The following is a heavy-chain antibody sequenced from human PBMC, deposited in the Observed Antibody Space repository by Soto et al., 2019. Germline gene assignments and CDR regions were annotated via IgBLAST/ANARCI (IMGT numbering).Heavy chain of an antibody. CDR1: GYTFTSYG. V-gene: IGHV1-18*01. Sequence: ASVKVSCKASGYTFTSYGISWVRQAPGQGLEWMGWISAYNGNTNYAQKLQGRVTMTTDTSTSTAYMELRSLRSDDTAVYYCARDLSHQKQLVNWFDPWGQGTLVTVSS. D-gene: IGHD6-13*01. CDR3: ARDLSHQKQLVNWFDP. J-gene: IGHJ5*02. CDR2: ISAYNGNT.